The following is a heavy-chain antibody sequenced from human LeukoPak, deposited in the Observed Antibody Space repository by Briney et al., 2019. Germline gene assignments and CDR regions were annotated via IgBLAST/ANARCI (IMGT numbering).Heavy chain of an antibody. CDR1: GGTFSSYA. Sequence: GASVKVSCKASGGTFSSYAISWVRQAPGPGLEWMGGINPIFGTANYAQKFQGRVTITTDEATSTAYMELSRLRSEDTAVYYCASPSGSDPTFDYWGQGTLVTVSS. CDR2: INPIFGTA. J-gene: IGHJ4*02. CDR3: ASPSGSDPTFDY. V-gene: IGHV1-69*05. D-gene: IGHD1-26*01.